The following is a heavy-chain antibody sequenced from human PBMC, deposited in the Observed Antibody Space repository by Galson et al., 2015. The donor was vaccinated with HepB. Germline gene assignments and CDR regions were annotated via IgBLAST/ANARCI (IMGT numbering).Heavy chain of an antibody. J-gene: IGHJ6*02. CDR3: ATPYQLPYGMDV. Sequence: SVKVSCKVSGYTLTELSMHWVRQAPGKGLEWMGGFDPEDGETIYAQKFQGRVTMTEDTSTDTAYMELSSLRSEDTAVYYCATPYQLPYGMDVWGQGTTVTVSS. V-gene: IGHV1-24*01. D-gene: IGHD2-2*01. CDR2: FDPEDGET. CDR1: GYTLTELS.